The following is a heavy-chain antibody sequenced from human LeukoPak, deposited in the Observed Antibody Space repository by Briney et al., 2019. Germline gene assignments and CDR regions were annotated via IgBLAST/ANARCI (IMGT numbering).Heavy chain of an antibody. CDR3: AREYGSSGYYAY. CDR1: GFIFSSYE. Sequence: GVSLRLSCAASGFIFSSYEMNWVRQAPGKGLEWVSYISSSGSTIYYADSVKGRFTISRDNTKSSLYLQMNSLRAEDTAVYYCAREYGSSGYYAYWGQGTLVTVSS. D-gene: IGHD3-22*01. J-gene: IGHJ4*02. V-gene: IGHV3-48*03. CDR2: ISSSGSTI.